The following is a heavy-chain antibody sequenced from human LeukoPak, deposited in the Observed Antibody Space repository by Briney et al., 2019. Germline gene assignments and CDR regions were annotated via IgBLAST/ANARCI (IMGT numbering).Heavy chain of an antibody. CDR1: GFTFSSYA. V-gene: IGHV3-23*01. Sequence: GGSLRLSCAASGFTFSSYAMSWVRQAPGKGLEWVSAISGSGGSTYYADSVKGRFTISRDNSKNTLYLQMNSLRAEDTAVYYCAEDRNRIAVAGTFDYWGQGTLVTVSS. CDR3: AEDRNRIAVAGTFDY. D-gene: IGHD6-19*01. J-gene: IGHJ4*02. CDR2: ISGSGGST.